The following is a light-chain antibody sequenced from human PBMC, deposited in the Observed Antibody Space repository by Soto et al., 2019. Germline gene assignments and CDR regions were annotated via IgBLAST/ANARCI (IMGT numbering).Light chain of an antibody. V-gene: IGLV2-14*01. CDR2: DVS. CDR3: SSYTSSSTLA. Sequence: QSALTQPASVSGSPGQSITISCTGTSSDVGGYNYVSWYQQHPGKAPKLMIYDVSLRPSGVSNRFSGSKSGNTASLTISGLQAEDEADSYCSSYTSSSTLAFGGGTKLTVL. J-gene: IGLJ2*01. CDR1: SSDVGGYNY.